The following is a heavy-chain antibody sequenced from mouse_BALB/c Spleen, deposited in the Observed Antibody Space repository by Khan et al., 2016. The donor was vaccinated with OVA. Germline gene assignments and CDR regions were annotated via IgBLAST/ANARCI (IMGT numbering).Heavy chain of an antibody. V-gene: IGHV1-4*01. Sequence: QVQLQQSGAELARPGASVKMSCKASGYTFTSYTIHWIKQRPGQGLEWIGYINPSSGYTNYNQKFKDKVTLTADKSSTTAYMQLSSLTSDDSAVYYCARDGAYYRNDGWFAYWGQGTLVTVSA. CDR2: INPSSGYT. D-gene: IGHD2-14*01. CDR1: GYTFTSYT. CDR3: ARDGAYYRNDGWFAY. J-gene: IGHJ3*01.